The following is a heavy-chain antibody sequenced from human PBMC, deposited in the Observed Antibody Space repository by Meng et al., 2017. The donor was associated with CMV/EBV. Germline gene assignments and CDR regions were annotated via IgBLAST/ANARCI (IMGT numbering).Heavy chain of an antibody. CDR2: IIPIFGTA. J-gene: IGHJ5*02. CDR1: GGTFSSYA. V-gene: IGHV1-69*05. Sequence: SVKVSCKASGGTFSSYAISWVRQAPGQGLEWMGGIIPIFGTANYAQKFQGRVTFTTDESTSTAYMELSSLRSEDTAVYYCARSSHYDFWSGPLESPWGQGTLVTVSS. CDR3: ARSSHYDFWSGPLESP. D-gene: IGHD3-3*01.